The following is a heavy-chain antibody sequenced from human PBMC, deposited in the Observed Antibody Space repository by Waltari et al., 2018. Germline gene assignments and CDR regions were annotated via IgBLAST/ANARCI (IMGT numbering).Heavy chain of an antibody. D-gene: IGHD4-17*01. Sequence: LQLQESCPGLVKPSETLSLTCTVSGASVSSRIHYWGWIRQSPGKGLEWIGSITHSGSSYYNPSLRSRVTLLVDTSKNQFSLRVNSVTAADMALYYCARHMTTVTTSSFDYWGQGALVTVSS. CDR2: ITHSGSS. CDR1: GASVSSRIHY. J-gene: IGHJ4*02. CDR3: ARHMTTVTTSSFDY. V-gene: IGHV4-39*07.